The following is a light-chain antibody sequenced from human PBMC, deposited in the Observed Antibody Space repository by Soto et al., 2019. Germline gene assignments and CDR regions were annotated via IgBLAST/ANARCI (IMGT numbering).Light chain of an antibody. CDR3: AAMEDPLDGVV. CDR1: SSNIGSNT. CDR2: SNN. J-gene: IGLJ2*01. Sequence: QSVLTQPPSASGTPGQRVTISCSGGSSNIGSNTVNWYQQLPGTAPNLLIYSNNQRPSGVPDRFSGSKSGTSASLAISGPPVEDEGDYYWAAMEDPLDGVVFGGGTQLTVL. V-gene: IGLV1-44*01.